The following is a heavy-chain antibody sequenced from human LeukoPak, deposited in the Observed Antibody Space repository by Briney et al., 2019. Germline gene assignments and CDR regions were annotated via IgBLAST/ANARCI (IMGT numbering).Heavy chain of an antibody. CDR2: IPYDGSNT. CDR3: AKDRATHFYYDTTSSTPHDAFDF. V-gene: IGHV3-30*18. J-gene: IGHJ3*01. Sequence: QSGGSLRLSCAASGFIFSNYVMSWVRQAPGKGLEWVAVIPYDGSNTYYADSVKGRFTISRDNSKNTLYLQMNSLRAEDTAVYYCAKDRATHFYYDTTSSTPHDAFDFWGQGTMVTVSS. D-gene: IGHD3-22*01. CDR1: GFIFSNYV.